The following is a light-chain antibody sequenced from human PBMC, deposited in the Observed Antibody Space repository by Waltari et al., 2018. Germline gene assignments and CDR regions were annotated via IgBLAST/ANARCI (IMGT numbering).Light chain of an antibody. CDR3: QQYVSLPAT. V-gene: IGKV3-20*01. CDR2: DAS. J-gene: IGKJ1*01. CDR1: QSVSRS. Sequence: EIVLTQSPGTLSLSPGAGATLPCRASQSVSRSLARYLQKPGQAPRLLIYDASTRATGIPDRFSGSGSGTDFSLTISRLEPEDFAVYYCQQYVSLPATFGQGTTVEIK.